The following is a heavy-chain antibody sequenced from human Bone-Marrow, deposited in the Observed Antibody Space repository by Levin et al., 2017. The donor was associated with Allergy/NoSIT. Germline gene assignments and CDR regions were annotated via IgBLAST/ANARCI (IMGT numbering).Heavy chain of an antibody. D-gene: IGHD3-3*01. CDR2: TYYRSKWLN. J-gene: IGHJ4*02. Sequence: SPTPSLTCVISGDSVSNNSAAWNWIRQSPSRGLEWLGRTYYRSKWLNDYATSVKSRLTINPDTSKNQFSLHLSSVTPEDTAMYYCARDTVGDLWSGYCFDVWGQGTLVTVSS. CDR1: GDSVSNNSAA. CDR3: ARDTVGDLWSGYCFDV. V-gene: IGHV6-1*01.